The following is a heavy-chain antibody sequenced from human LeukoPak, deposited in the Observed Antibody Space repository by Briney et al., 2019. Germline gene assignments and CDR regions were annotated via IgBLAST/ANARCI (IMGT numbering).Heavy chain of an antibody. CDR1: GGSISSSSYY. J-gene: IGHJ6*03. V-gene: IGHV4-61*05. D-gene: IGHD3-22*01. CDR3: ARGGGYRYYYYYYMDV. Sequence: SETLSLTCTVSGGSISSSSYYWGWIRQPPGKGLEWIGYIYYSGSTNYNPSLKSRVTISVDTSKNQFSLKLSSVTAADTAVYYCARGGGYRYYYYYYMDVWGKGTTDTVSS. CDR2: IYYSGST.